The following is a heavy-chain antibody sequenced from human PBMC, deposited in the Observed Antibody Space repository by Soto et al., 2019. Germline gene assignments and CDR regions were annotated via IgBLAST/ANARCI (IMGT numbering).Heavy chain of an antibody. V-gene: IGHV3-30*02. Sequence: GGSLRLSCTASGFSFSNYGMHWVRQAPGKGLEWVSTISGDGDSKYYADSVRGRFTISRDNSKNTLYVQMNRLRAEDTAVYYCAKAPLWYGTGSGYFDDWGQGILVTVSS. J-gene: IGHJ4*02. CDR3: AKAPLWYGTGSGYFDD. D-gene: IGHD3-10*01. CDR2: ISGDGDSK. CDR1: GFSFSNYG.